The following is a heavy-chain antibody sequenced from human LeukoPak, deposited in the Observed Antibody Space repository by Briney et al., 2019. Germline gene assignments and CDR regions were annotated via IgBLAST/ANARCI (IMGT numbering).Heavy chain of an antibody. Sequence: GGSLRLSCAASGFTFSSYRMNWVRQAPGKGLEWVSYISRSSVIIYYADSVKGRFTIFRDNAKNTLYLQMNSLRPEDTAVYYCAKVRVGTAHFDYWGQGTLVTVSS. CDR2: ISRSSVII. D-gene: IGHD2-15*01. J-gene: IGHJ4*02. CDR1: GFTFSSYR. V-gene: IGHV3-48*01. CDR3: AKVRVGTAHFDY.